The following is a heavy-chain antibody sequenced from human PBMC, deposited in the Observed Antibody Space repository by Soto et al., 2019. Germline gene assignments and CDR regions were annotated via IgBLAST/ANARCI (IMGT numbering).Heavy chain of an antibody. CDR3: ARENYGDYLNWFDP. V-gene: IGHV3-48*02. J-gene: IGHJ5*02. CDR2: ISSSSSTI. CDR1: GFTFSSYS. D-gene: IGHD4-17*01. Sequence: EVQLVESGVGLVQPGGSLRLSCAASGFTFSSYSMNWVRQAPGKGLEWVSYISSSSSTIYYADSVKGRFTISRDNAKNSLYLQMNSLRDEDTAVYYCARENYGDYLNWFDPWGQGTLVTVSS.